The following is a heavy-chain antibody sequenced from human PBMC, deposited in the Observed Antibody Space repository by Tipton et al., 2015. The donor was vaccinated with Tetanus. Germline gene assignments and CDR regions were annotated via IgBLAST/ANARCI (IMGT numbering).Heavy chain of an antibody. Sequence: SLRLSCAASGFTFSNYAMAWVRQAPGKGLEWVSGISVRGSHTYYADPVKGRFSISRDNSKNTVYLQMSRLRAEDTAVYYCARDSTYLFDYWGQGTLVTVSS. J-gene: IGHJ4*02. V-gene: IGHV3-23*01. CDR2: ISVRGSHT. CDR1: GFTFSNYA. CDR3: ARDSTYLFDY. D-gene: IGHD2-2*01.